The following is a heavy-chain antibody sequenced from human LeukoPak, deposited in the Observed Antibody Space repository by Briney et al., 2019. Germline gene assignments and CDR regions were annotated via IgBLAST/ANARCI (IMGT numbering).Heavy chain of an antibody. J-gene: IGHJ4*02. CDR1: GFTFSSYA. V-gene: IGHV3-23*01. D-gene: IGHD5-18*01. CDR2: ISGSGGST. Sequence: GGSLRLSCAASGFTFSSYAMSWDRQAPGKGLEWVSAISGSGGSTYYADSVKGRFTISRDNSKNTLYLQMNSLRAEDTAVYYCAKSRGYSYSYYFDYWGQGTLVTVSS. CDR3: AKSRGYSYSYYFDY.